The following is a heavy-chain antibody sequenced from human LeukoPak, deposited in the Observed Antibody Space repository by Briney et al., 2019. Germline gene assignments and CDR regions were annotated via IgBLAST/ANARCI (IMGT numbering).Heavy chain of an antibody. CDR3: ARDQPYCSSTSCAFDY. CDR2: IYSGGST. CDR1: GFTVSSNY. J-gene: IGHJ4*02. V-gene: IGHV3-53*01. D-gene: IGHD2-2*01. Sequence: PGGSLRLSCAASGFTVSSNYMSWVRQAPGKGLEWVSVIYSGGSTYYADSVKGRFTISRDNSKNTLYLQMNSLRAEDTAVYYCARDQPYCSSTSCAFDYWGQGTLVTVSS.